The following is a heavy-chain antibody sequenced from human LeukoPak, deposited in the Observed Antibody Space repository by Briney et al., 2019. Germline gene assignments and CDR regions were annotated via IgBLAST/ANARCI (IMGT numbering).Heavy chain of an antibody. J-gene: IGHJ3*02. CDR3: AREGITIFGDDAFDI. CDR2: IKQDGSDK. Sequence: GGSLRLSCEASGFTFSSYYMSWVRQAPGKGLEWVDNIKQDGSDKHYVDSVKGRFTISRDNAKNSLYLQVNSLRAEDTAVYYCAREGITIFGDDAFDIWGQGTMVTVSS. CDR1: GFTFSSYY. D-gene: IGHD3-9*01. V-gene: IGHV3-7*01.